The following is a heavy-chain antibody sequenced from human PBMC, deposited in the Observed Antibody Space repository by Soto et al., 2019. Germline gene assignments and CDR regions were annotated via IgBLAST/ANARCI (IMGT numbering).Heavy chain of an antibody. CDR1: GFTFTSSA. D-gene: IGHD6-19*01. Sequence: ASVKVSCKASGFTFTSSAVQWVRQARGQRLEWIGWIVVGSGNTNYAQKFQERVTITRDMSTSTAYMELSSLRSEDTAVYYCAASPWLVGLETYYYYGMDVWGQGTTVTVSS. V-gene: IGHV1-58*01. CDR3: AASPWLVGLETYYYYGMDV. CDR2: IVVGSGNT. J-gene: IGHJ6*02.